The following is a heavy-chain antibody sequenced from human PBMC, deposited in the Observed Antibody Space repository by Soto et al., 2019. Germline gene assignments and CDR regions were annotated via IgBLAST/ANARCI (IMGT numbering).Heavy chain of an antibody. V-gene: IGHV5-51*01. CDR3: ALHSSGWDIGY. J-gene: IGHJ4*02. CDR1: GYSFSRYW. Sequence: GESLKISCQGSGYSFSRYWIGWVRQMPGKGLEWMGVIYPGDSDTRYSPSFQGQVTISADKSISTAYLQWTSLRTSDNAIYYCALHSSGWDIGYWGQGTLVTVSS. CDR2: IYPGDSDT. D-gene: IGHD6-19*01.